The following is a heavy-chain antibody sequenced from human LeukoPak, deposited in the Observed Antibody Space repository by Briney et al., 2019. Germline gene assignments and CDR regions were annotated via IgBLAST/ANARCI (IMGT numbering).Heavy chain of an antibody. Sequence: PGGSLRLFCAASGFTFSNSAMFWVRHAPGKGLEFVSVISTNGDRTYYADTVKGRFTISRDNSKNTLYLQMGSLRADDMAVYYCARGVAISSSGWYDTFDYWGQGALVTISS. V-gene: IGHV3-64*02. D-gene: IGHD6-19*01. CDR1: GFTFSNSA. J-gene: IGHJ4*02. CDR3: ARGVAISSSGWYDTFDY. CDR2: ISTNGDRT.